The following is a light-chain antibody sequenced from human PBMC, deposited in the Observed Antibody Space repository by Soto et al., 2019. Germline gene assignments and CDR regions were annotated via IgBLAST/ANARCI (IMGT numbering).Light chain of an antibody. Sequence: QSVLTQPACVSGSPGQSITISCTGTSSDVGSYNLVSWYQQHPGKAPKLMIYEGSKRPSGVSNRFSGSKSGNTASLTISGLQAEDEADYYCCSYAGSSTLVVFGGGTKLTVL. V-gene: IGLV2-23*01. CDR2: EGS. J-gene: IGLJ2*01. CDR1: SSDVGSYNL. CDR3: CSYAGSSTLVV.